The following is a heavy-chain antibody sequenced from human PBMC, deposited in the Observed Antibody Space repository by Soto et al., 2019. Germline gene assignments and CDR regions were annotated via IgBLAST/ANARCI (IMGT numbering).Heavy chain of an antibody. Sequence: GGSLRLSCAASGFTFSSYWMSWVRQAPGKGLEWVANIKQDGSEKYYVDSVKGRFTISRDNAKNSLYLQMNSLRAEDTAVYYCAREKRQQLANWFDPWGQGTLVTVSS. D-gene: IGHD6-13*01. CDR2: IKQDGSEK. CDR3: AREKRQQLANWFDP. V-gene: IGHV3-7*01. CDR1: GFTFSSYW. J-gene: IGHJ5*02.